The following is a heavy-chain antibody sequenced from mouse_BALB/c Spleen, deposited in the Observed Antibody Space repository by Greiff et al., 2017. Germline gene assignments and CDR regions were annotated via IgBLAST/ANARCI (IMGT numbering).Heavy chain of an antibody. V-gene: IGHV6-6*02. D-gene: IGHD4-1*01. CDR3: TRLLGDAMDY. Sequence: EVKLMESGGGLVQPGGSMKLSCVASGFTFSNYWMNWVRQSPEKGLEWVAEIRLKSNNYATHYAESVKGRFTISRDDSKSSVYLQMNNLRAEDTGIYYCTRLLGDAMDYWGQGTSVTVSS. J-gene: IGHJ4*01. CDR1: GFTFSNYW. CDR2: IRLKSNNYAT.